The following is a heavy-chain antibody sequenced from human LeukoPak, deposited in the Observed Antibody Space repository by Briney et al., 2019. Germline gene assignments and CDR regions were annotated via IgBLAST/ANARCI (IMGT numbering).Heavy chain of an antibody. J-gene: IGHJ4*02. V-gene: IGHV3-7*04. Sequence: PGGSLRLSCAASGFTFRNYWMNWVRQAPGKGLEWVANIKQDGSKTYYVDSVKGRFTISRDNAENSLYLQMNSLRVEDTAVYYCARTLLYDGSGYYRYFDYWGQGTLVTVSS. CDR2: IKQDGSKT. CDR1: GFTFRNYW. D-gene: IGHD3-22*01. CDR3: ARTLLYDGSGYYRYFDY.